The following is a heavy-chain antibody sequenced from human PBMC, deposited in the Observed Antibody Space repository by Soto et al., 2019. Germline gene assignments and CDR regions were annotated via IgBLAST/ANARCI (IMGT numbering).Heavy chain of an antibody. D-gene: IGHD6-6*01. J-gene: IGHJ4*02. CDR2: IYYSGRT. CDR1: GGSIDNYEYY. Sequence: QVQLQESGPGLVKPSQTLSLTCTVSGGSIDNYEYYWTWSRQPPGKGLEWVGYIYYSGRTNYNPSLNSRLTISLDTSKNQFSLRLTSVSAADTAMYYCARYRSNSPEYFDFWGQGTLVTVSS. V-gene: IGHV4-30-4*01. CDR3: ARYRSNSPEYFDF.